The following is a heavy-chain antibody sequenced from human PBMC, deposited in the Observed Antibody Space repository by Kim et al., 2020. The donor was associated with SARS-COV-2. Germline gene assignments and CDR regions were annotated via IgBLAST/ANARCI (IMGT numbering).Heavy chain of an antibody. V-gene: IGHV1-69*04. D-gene: IGHD6-6*01. J-gene: IGHJ5*02. CDR2: IIPILGIA. CDR3: ARAGIAARHWFDP. CDR1: GGTFSSYA. Sequence: SVKVSCKASGGTFSSYAISWVRQAPGQGLEWMGRIIPILGIANYAQKFQGRVTITADKSTRTAYMELSSLRSEDTAVYYCARAGIAARHWFDPWGQGTLVTVSS.